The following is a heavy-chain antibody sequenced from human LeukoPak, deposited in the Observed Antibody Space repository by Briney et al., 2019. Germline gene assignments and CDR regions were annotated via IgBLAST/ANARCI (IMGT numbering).Heavy chain of an antibody. D-gene: IGHD2-2*01. J-gene: IGHJ4*02. CDR1: GFTFSSYG. CDR2: IWSDGSNK. V-gene: IGHV3-33*01. CDR3: ARATYCSSTSCGRVDY. Sequence: PGRSLRLSCAASGFTFSSYGMHWVRQAPGKGLEWVAVIWSDGSNKYYADSVKGRFTISRDNSDNTLFLRMNSLRVEGTAVYYCARATYCSSTSCGRVDYWGQGTLVTVSS.